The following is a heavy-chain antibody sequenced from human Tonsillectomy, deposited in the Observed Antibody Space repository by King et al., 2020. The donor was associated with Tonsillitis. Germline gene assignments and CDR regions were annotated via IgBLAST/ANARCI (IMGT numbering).Heavy chain of an antibody. CDR1: GYTFTDYY. J-gene: IGHJ4*02. Sequence: VQLVQSGAEVKKPGASVKVSCKASGYTFTDYYMHWVRQAPGQGLEWMGWINPNSGGTNYAQKFQGRVTMTRDTSINTAYMELSRLRSDDTAVYYWARGVVSVWFGELLTAYFDYWGQGTLVTVSS. CDR3: ARGVVSVWFGELLTAYFDY. CDR2: INPNSGGT. D-gene: IGHD3-10*01. V-gene: IGHV1-2*02.